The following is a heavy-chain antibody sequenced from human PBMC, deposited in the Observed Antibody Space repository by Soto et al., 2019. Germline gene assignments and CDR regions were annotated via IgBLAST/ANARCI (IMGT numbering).Heavy chain of an antibody. CDR3: ATTDIYCSSTSCYSGDFDY. D-gene: IGHD2-2*01. CDR1: GFTFSDYY. CDR2: ISSSGSTI. V-gene: IGHV3-11*01. Sequence: GGSLRLSCAASGFTFSDYYMSWIRQAPGKGLEWVSYISSSGSTIYYADSVKGRFTISRDNAKNSLYLQMNSLRAEDTAVYYCATTDIYCSSTSCYSGDFDYWGQGTLVTVSS. J-gene: IGHJ4*02.